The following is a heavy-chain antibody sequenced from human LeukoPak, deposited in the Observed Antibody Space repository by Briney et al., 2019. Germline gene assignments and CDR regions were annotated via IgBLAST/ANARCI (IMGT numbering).Heavy chain of an antibody. CDR3: ARVVDY. V-gene: IGHV3-7*01. CDR1: GFTFSSYW. CDR2: LNTDGSQR. J-gene: IGHJ4*02. D-gene: IGHD6-6*01. Sequence: PGGSLRLSCAASGFTFSSYWMSWVRQAPGQGLEWVADLNTDGSQRRYVDSVKGRFTISRDNAKNSLYLQMNSLRAEDTAVYYCARVVDYWGQGSLVTVSS.